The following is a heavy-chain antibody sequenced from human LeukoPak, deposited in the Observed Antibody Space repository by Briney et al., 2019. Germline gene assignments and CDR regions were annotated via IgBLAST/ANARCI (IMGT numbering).Heavy chain of an antibody. Sequence: GGSLRLSCAASGFTFSSYAMSGVRQAPGKGLEWVSAISGSGGSTYYADSVKGRFTISRDNSKNTLYLQMNSLRAEDTAVYYCARPPSITIFGVVSGDAFDIWGQGTMVTVSS. CDR2: ISGSGGST. CDR1: GFTFSSYA. J-gene: IGHJ3*02. D-gene: IGHD3-3*01. CDR3: ARPPSITIFGVVSGDAFDI. V-gene: IGHV3-23*01.